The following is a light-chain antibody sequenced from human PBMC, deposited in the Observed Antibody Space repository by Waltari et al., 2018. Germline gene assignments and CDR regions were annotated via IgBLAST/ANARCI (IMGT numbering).Light chain of an antibody. CDR1: QSISSY. Sequence: IQMTQSPSSLSASVGDRVTITCRASQSISSYLNWYQQKPGKAPKLLIYAASSLQSGVPSRFSGSGSGTDFTLSISSLQPEDVATYYCLQDYTYPFTFGGGTKVEIK. V-gene: IGKV1-6*01. CDR2: AAS. J-gene: IGKJ4*01. CDR3: LQDYTYPFT.